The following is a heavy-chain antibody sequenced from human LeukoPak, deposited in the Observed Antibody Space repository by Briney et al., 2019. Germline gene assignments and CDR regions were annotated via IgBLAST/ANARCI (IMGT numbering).Heavy chain of an antibody. CDR2: ISAYNGNT. CDR3: ARSEDYGSGIPGLLNWFDP. J-gene: IGHJ5*02. V-gene: IGHV1-18*01. Sequence: GASVKVSCKASGYTFTSYGISWVRQAPGQGLEWMGWISAYNGNTNYAQKLQGRVTMTTDTSTSTAYMELRSLRSDDTAVYYCARSEDYGSGIPGLLNWFDPWGQGTLVTVSS. D-gene: IGHD3-10*01. CDR1: GYTFTSYG.